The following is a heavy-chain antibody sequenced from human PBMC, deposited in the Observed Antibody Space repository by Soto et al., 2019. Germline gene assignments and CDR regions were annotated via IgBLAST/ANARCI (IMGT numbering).Heavy chain of an antibody. Sequence: QVQLVQAGVEVKNPGASVMVSCKASGYPFTSYGISWVRQAPGQGHEWMGWIRIYNGNTNYAWEFPGRVTMTTDTSPRTAYMELRSLRSDDTAVYYCARGLLSVVPYYSYGLDVWGQGTTVIVSS. CDR2: IRIYNGNT. V-gene: IGHV1-18*01. J-gene: IGHJ6*02. CDR3: ARGLLSVVPYYSYGLDV. D-gene: IGHD2-15*01. CDR1: GYPFTSYG.